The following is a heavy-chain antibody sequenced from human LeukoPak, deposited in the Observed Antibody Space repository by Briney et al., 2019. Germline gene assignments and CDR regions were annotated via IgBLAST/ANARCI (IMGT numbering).Heavy chain of an antibody. J-gene: IGHJ4*02. CDR1: GFTFSSFH. CDR2: ISRDSTTI. D-gene: IGHD3-22*01. CDR3: ATDYYDSSGYYTGSY. V-gene: IGHV3-48*01. Sequence: GGSLRLSCAASGFTFSSFHINRVRQAPGKGLEWLSYISRDSTTIYYADSVKGRFTISRDNAKNSLYLQMNSLRAEDTAVYHCATDYYDSSGYYTGSYWGQGTLVTVSS.